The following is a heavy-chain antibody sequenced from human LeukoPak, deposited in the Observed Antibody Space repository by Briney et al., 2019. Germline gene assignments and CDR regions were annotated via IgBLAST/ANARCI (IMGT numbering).Heavy chain of an antibody. V-gene: IGHV3-11*01. CDR3: ARAEWELLIDY. Sequence: GGSLRLSCAASGFTFSDYYMSWIRQAPGKGLEWVSYISSSGSTIYYADSVKGRFTISRDKAKKSLYLQMNSLRAEDTAVYYCARAEWELLIDYWGQGTLVTVSS. CDR1: GFTFSDYY. D-gene: IGHD1-26*01. CDR2: ISSSGSTI. J-gene: IGHJ4*02.